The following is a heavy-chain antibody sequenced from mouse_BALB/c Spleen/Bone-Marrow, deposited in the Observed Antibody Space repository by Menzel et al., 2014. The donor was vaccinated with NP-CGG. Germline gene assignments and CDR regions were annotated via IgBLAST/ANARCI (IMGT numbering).Heavy chain of an antibody. J-gene: IGHJ4*01. CDR2: IHYNGST. V-gene: IGHV3-1*02. CDR1: GYSITSGYS. CDR3: AGEIESAMDY. Sequence: VQLQQPGPDLVKPSQSLSLTCTVTGYSITSGYSWHWIRQSPGNKLEWMGYIHYNGSTNYNPSLKSRISITRDTSKNQFFLQLNSVTTEDTATYFCAGEIESAMDYWGQGTSVTVSS.